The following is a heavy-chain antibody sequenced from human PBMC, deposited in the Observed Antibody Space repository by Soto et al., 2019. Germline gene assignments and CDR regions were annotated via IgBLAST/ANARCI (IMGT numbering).Heavy chain of an antibody. CDR3: AREVASYDRSGFFDY. CDR2: ISYDGNNK. CDR1: GFIFSNSA. J-gene: IGHJ4*02. V-gene: IGHV3-30-3*01. Sequence: GGSLRLSCAGSGFIFSNSAFHWVRQAPGKGLEWVALISYDGNNKYYADSVKGRFTIARDNSKNTLYLQMHSLRADDTAVYYCAREVASYDRSGFFDYWGQGALVTVSS. D-gene: IGHD3-22*01.